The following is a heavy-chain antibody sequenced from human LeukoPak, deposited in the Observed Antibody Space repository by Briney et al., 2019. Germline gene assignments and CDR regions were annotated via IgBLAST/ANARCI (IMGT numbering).Heavy chain of an antibody. V-gene: IGHV3-23*01. CDR1: GFTFSSYA. Sequence: GGSLRLSCAASGFTFSSYAMSWVRRAPGKGLEWVSAISGSGGSTYYADSVKGRFTISRDNSKNTLYLQMNSLRAEDTAVYYCAKPRYYDFWSGFDYWGQGTLVTVSS. J-gene: IGHJ4*02. CDR3: AKPRYYDFWSGFDY. CDR2: ISGSGGST. D-gene: IGHD3-3*01.